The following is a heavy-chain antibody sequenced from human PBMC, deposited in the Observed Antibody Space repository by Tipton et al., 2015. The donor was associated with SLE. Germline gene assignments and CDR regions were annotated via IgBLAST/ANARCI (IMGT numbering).Heavy chain of an antibody. CDR2: IYTSGAT. D-gene: IGHD2/OR15-2a*01. CDR1: GVSISSSY. CDR3: ARVWSNNAFDI. J-gene: IGHJ3*02. Sequence: TLSLTCNVSGVSISSSYWSWIRQPAGKGLEWIGRIYTSGATDDNPSLKSRVTMSVDMSKNQIFLKMTSVTAADSAVYFCARVWSNNAFDIWGQGTRVTVSS. V-gene: IGHV4-4*07.